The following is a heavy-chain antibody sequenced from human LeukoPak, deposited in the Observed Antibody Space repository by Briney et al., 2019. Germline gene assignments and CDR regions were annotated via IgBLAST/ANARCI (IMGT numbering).Heavy chain of an antibody. D-gene: IGHD3-3*01. J-gene: IGHJ4*02. V-gene: IGHV3-23*01. Sequence: GGSLRLSCAASGFTFGSYAISWGRQAPGKGLEWVSYISGRGGSTFYADSVKGRLTISRDNSKNTLFLHMNSLRAEDTAMYYCVKGGTDYDFWNDSSYSYYFDFWGQGTLVTVSS. CDR3: VKGGTDYDFWNDSSYSYYFDF. CDR1: GFTFGSYA. CDR2: ISGRGGST.